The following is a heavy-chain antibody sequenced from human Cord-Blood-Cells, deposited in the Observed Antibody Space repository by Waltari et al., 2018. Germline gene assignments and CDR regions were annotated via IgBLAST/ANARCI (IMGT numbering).Heavy chain of an antibody. V-gene: IGHV4-34*01. J-gene: IGHJ3*02. CDR2: INHSGST. CDR1: GGSFSGYY. CDR3: ARDVDTAMVTAFDI. D-gene: IGHD5-18*01. Sequence: QVQLQQWGAGLLKPSETLSLTCAVYGGSFSGYYWSCIRQPPGKGLEWIGEINHSGSTNYNPSLKSRVTISVDTSKNQFSLKLSSVTAADTAVYYCARDVDTAMVTAFDIWGQGTMVTVSS.